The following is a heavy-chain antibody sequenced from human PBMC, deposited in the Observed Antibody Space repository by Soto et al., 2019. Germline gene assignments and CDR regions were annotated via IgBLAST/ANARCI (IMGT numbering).Heavy chain of an antibody. V-gene: IGHV1-69*12. CDR3: ARGGVTGDYYYHGVDV. J-gene: IGHJ6*02. CDR1: GGTFSSYA. Sequence: QVQLVQSGAEVKKPGSSVKVSCKASGGTFSSYAISWVRQAPGQGLEWMGGIIPIFDTTNYAQKFQGRVTITADVATSTAYMELSRLRSEDTAVYYCARGGVTGDYYYHGVDVWGQGTTVTVSS. D-gene: IGHD3-16*01. CDR2: IIPIFDTT.